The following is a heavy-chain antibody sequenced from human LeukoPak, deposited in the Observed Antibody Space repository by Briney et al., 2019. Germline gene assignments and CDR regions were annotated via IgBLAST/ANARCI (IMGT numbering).Heavy chain of an antibody. J-gene: IGHJ4*02. CDR2: ISYDGSNK. D-gene: IGHD3-10*01. V-gene: IGHV3-30*18. CDR3: AKSPFGANYFDY. CDR1: GFTFSSYG. Sequence: GGSLRLSCAASGFTFSSYGMHWVRQAPGKGLEWVAVISYDGSNKYYADSVKGRFTISRDNSKNTLYLQMNSLRAEDTAVYYCAKSPFGANYFDYWGQGTLVTVSS.